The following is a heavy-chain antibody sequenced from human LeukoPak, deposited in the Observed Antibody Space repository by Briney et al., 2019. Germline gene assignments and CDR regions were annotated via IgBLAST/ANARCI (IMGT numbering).Heavy chain of an antibody. CDR1: GYTFTSYD. CDR3: ARGPTSGYSSSWYGYYYYYGMDV. V-gene: IGHV1-8*01. Sequence: ASVKVSCKASGYTFTSYDINWVRQATGQGLEWMGWMNPNSGNTGYAQKFQGRVTMTRNTSISTAYMELSSLRSEDTAVYYCARGPTSGYSSSWYGYYYYYGMDVWDQGTTVTVSS. D-gene: IGHD6-13*01. J-gene: IGHJ6*02. CDR2: MNPNSGNT.